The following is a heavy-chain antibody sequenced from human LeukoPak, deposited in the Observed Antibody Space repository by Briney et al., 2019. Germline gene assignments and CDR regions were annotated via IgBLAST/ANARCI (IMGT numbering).Heavy chain of an antibody. Sequence: GGSLRLSCAASGLTFSSYAMHWVRHAPGRGREWVSSIRSGSTVIYYPDSQKGRFTIASDNANNSPYLQINSLRAVDTAVSYCTSEGYAYPYSSGNNFDSWGQGTLVTVSS. CDR1: GLTFSSYA. D-gene: IGHD5-12*01. CDR3: TSEGYAYPYSSGNNFDS. CDR2: IRSGSTVI. V-gene: IGHV3-21*01. J-gene: IGHJ4*02.